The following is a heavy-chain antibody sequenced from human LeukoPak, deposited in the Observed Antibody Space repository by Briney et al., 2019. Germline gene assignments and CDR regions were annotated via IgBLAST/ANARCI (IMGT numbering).Heavy chain of an antibody. CDR1: GYTFTGYY. CDR3: ARDYFTANDY. J-gene: IGHJ4*02. D-gene: IGHD2-21*02. Sequence: GASLRVSCKASGYTFTGYYIHWVRQAPGQGLEWVGWINPNSGGTNYAQKFQARVTMTRDTSISTAYMELSRLRSDDTAVYYCARDYFTANDYWGQGTLVTVSS. V-gene: IGHV1-2*02. CDR2: INPNSGGT.